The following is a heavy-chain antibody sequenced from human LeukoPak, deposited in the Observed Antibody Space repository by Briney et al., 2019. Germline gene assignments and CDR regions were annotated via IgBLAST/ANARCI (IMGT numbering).Heavy chain of an antibody. Sequence: GGSLRLSCAASGFTFSSYWMHWVRQAPGKGLVWVSRINTDGSSISYADSVKGRFTISRDNAKNSLYLQMNSLRSEDTAVYYCAADWPYSGSYECDYWGQGTLVTVSS. CDR2: INTDGSSI. D-gene: IGHD1-26*01. J-gene: IGHJ4*02. CDR1: GFTFSSYW. CDR3: AADWPYSGSYECDY. V-gene: IGHV3-74*01.